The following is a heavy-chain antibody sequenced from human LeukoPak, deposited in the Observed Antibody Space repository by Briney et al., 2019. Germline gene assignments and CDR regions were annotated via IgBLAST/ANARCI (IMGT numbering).Heavy chain of an antibody. V-gene: IGHV3-48*04. D-gene: IGHD1-26*01. CDR3: ARDSSDDVIVGGHDAFDI. CDR2: ISSSSSTI. J-gene: IGHJ3*02. CDR1: GFTFSSYS. Sequence: PGGSLRLSCAASGFTFSSYSMNWVRQAPGKGLEWVSYISSSSSTIYYADSVKGRFTISRDNAKNSLYLQMNSLRAEDTAVYYCARDSSDDVIVGGHDAFDIWGQGTMVTVSS.